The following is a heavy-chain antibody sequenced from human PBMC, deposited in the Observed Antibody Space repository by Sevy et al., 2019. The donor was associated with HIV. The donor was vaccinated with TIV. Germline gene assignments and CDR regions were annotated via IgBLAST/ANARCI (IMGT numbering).Heavy chain of an antibody. CDR3: AKALLVGELYGYFDY. Sequence: GGCLRLSCAASGFTFSSYAMSCVRQAPGKGLEWVSAISGSGGSTYYADSVKGRFTISRDNSKNTLYLQMNSLRAEDTAVYYCAKALLVGELYGYFDYWGQGTLVTVSS. V-gene: IGHV3-23*01. J-gene: IGHJ4*02. D-gene: IGHD3-10*01. CDR2: ISGSGGST. CDR1: GFTFSSYA.